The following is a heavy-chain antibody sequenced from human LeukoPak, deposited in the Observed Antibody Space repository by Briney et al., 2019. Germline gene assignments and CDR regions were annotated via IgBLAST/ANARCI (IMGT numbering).Heavy chain of an antibody. D-gene: IGHD1-26*01. V-gene: IGHV1-69*04. CDR2: IIPILGIA. Sequence: SLKVSCKASGGTFSSYAISWVRQAPGQGLEWMGRIIPILGIANYAQKFQGRVTITADKSTSTAYMELSSLRSEDTAVYYCARDGIVGATRRYYFDYWGQGTLVTVSS. CDR3: ARDGIVGATRRYYFDY. J-gene: IGHJ4*02. CDR1: GGTFSSYA.